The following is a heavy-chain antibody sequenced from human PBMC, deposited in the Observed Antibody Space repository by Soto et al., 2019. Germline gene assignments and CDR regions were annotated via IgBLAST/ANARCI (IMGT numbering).Heavy chain of an antibody. D-gene: IGHD3-10*01. CDR2: ISEDAETD. Sequence: PGGSLRLSCVASGLTFSDFGMHWVRQGPGKGLEWLAVISEDAETDFHADSVKGRFTVSRDNFKETLYLQMNSLTTDDSGVYFCAKAPFRRPYYFYGMDVWGQGTTVTVSS. V-gene: IGHV3-30*18. J-gene: IGHJ6*02. CDR3: AKAPFRRPYYFYGMDV. CDR1: GLTFSDFG.